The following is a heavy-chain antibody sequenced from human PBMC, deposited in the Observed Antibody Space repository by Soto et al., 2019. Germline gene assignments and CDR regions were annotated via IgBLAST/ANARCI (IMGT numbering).Heavy chain of an antibody. CDR3: ARDLTLIGGGVVSYYFGMDI. Sequence: HLEQSGGALVQPGGSLRLPCAASDFDVSGNYISWVRQAPGKGLEWVSMIHVDGRTYYGDSVRGRFIVSRDDSENTVYLQMNSLRAEGTAVYFCARDLTLIGGGVVSYYFGMDIWGQGTMVTVSS. CDR1: DFDVSGNY. J-gene: IGHJ6*02. D-gene: IGHD3-10*01. CDR2: IHVDGRT. V-gene: IGHV3-53*01.